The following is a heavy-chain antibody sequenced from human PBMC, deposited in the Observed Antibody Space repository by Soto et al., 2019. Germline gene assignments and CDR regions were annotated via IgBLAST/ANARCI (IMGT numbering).Heavy chain of an antibody. Sequence: GSLRLSCAASGFTFSSYAMSWVRQAPGKGLEWVSAISGSGGSTYYADSVKGRFTISRDNSKNTLYLQMNSLRAEDTAVYYCAKGLTFGGVIVIPDGMDVWGQGTTVTVSS. D-gene: IGHD3-16*02. CDR2: ISGSGGST. V-gene: IGHV3-23*01. J-gene: IGHJ6*02. CDR3: AKGLTFGGVIVIPDGMDV. CDR1: GFTFSSYA.